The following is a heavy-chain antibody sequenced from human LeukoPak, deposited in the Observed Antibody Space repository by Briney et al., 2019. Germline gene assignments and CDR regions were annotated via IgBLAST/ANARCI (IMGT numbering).Heavy chain of an antibody. J-gene: IGHJ6*03. Sequence: SETLSLTCAVYGGSFSGYYWSWIRQPPGKGPEWIGEINHSGSTNYNPSLKSRVTISVDTSKNQFSLKLSSVTAADTAVYYCARGRDFWSGYAHYMDVWGKGTTVTVSS. D-gene: IGHD3-3*01. CDR1: GGSFSGYY. V-gene: IGHV4-34*01. CDR2: INHSGST. CDR3: ARGRDFWSGYAHYMDV.